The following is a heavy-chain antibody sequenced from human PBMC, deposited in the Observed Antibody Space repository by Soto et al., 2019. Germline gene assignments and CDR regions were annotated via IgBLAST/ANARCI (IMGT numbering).Heavy chain of an antibody. V-gene: IGHV3-21*01. CDR2: ISSSSSYI. D-gene: IGHD3-10*01. J-gene: IGHJ4*02. Sequence: GGSLRLSCAASGFTFSSYSMNWVRQAPGKGLEWVSSISSSSSYIYYADSVKGQFTISRDNAKNSLYLQMNSLRAEDTAVYYCARDVSYYYGSGSYSLGGYFDYWGQGTLVTVSS. CDR1: GFTFSSYS. CDR3: ARDVSYYYGSGSYSLGGYFDY.